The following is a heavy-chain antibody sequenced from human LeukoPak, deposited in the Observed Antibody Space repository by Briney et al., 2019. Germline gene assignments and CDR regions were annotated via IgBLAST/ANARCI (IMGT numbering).Heavy chain of an antibody. V-gene: IGHV3-15*01. CDR1: GFTFSNAW. CDR2: IKSKTDGGTT. D-gene: IGHD3-22*01. J-gene: IGHJ4*02. CDR3: TTGSSGSYYDSSGYSPFGY. Sequence: PGGSLRLSCAASGFTFSNAWMSWVRQAPGKGLEWVGRIKSKTDGGTTDYAAPVKGRFTISRDDSKNTLYLQMNSLKTEDTAVYYCTTGSSGSYYDSSGYSPFGYWGQGTLVTVSS.